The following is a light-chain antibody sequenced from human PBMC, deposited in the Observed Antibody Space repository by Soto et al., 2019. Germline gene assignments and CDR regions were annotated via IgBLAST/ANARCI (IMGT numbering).Light chain of an antibody. J-gene: IGKJ4*01. V-gene: IGKV1-27*01. Sequence: EIELTQSPSSLSSSVGERATLTCRASQAISNYLAWYQQKPGQAPKLLIYDASTLPTGIPSRFSGSGSGTDFTLTISSLEPEDVAAYYCQKYDSAPYTFGGGTKVEIK. CDR3: QKYDSAPYT. CDR2: DAS. CDR1: QAISNY.